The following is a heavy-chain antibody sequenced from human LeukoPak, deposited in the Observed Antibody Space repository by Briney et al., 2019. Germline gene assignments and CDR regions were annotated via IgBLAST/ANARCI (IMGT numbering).Heavy chain of an antibody. J-gene: IGHJ4*02. CDR2: IYYTGST. Sequence: NPSETLSLTCTVPGGSISSYYWSWIRQPPGKGLEWIGYIYYTGSTNYNPSLKSQVTISVDTSKNQFSLKLTSVTAADTAVYYCARPLQGRTVTLHYWGQGTLVTVSS. CDR3: ARPLQGRTVTLHY. V-gene: IGHV4-59*01. CDR1: GGSISSYY. D-gene: IGHD4-17*01.